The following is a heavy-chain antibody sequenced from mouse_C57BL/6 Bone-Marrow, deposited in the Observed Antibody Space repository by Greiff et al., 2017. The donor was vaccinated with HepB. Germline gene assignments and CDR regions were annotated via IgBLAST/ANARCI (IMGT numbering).Heavy chain of an antibody. Sequence: VQLQQSGSELRSPGSSVKLSCKDFDSEVFPIAYMSWVRQKPGHGFEWIGGILPSIGRTIYGEKFEDKATLDADTLSNTAYLELNSLTSEDSAIYYCARQSIYYYGSSYRYYAMDYWGQGTSVTVSS. D-gene: IGHD1-1*01. CDR1: DSEVFPIAY. J-gene: IGHJ4*01. CDR2: ILPSIGRT. V-gene: IGHV15-2*01. CDR3: ARQSIYYYGSSYRYYAMDY.